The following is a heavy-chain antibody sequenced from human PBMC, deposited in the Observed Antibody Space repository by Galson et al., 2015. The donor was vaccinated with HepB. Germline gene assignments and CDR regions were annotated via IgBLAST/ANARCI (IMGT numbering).Heavy chain of an antibody. CDR1: GGSISSYY. Sequence: TLSLTCTVSGGSISSYYWSWTRQPPGKGLEWIGYIYYSGSTNYNPSLKSRVTISVDTSKNQFSLKLSSVTAADTAVYYCARDNRAYDAFDIWGQGTMVTVSS. V-gene: IGHV4-59*01. J-gene: IGHJ3*02. CDR3: ARDNRAYDAFDI. D-gene: IGHD1-14*01. CDR2: IYYSGST.